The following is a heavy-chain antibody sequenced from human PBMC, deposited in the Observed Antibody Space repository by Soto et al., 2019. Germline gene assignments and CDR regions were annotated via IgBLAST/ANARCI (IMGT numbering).Heavy chain of an antibody. J-gene: IGHJ3*02. CDR1: GGTFSSYA. CDR3: ARGLTGYYDSSGLGAFDI. CDR2: IIPIFGTA. V-gene: IGHV1-69*06. Sequence: SVKVSCKASGGTFSSYAISWVRQAPGQGLEWMGGIIPIFGTANYAQKSQGRVTITADKSTSTAYMELSSLRSEDTAVYYCARGLTGYYDSSGLGAFDIWGQGTMVTVSS. D-gene: IGHD3-22*01.